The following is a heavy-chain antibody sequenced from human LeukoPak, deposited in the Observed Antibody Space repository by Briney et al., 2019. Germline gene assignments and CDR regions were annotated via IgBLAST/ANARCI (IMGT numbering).Heavy chain of an antibody. CDR2: INHSGST. J-gene: IGHJ4*02. D-gene: IGHD5-24*01. V-gene: IGHV4-34*01. CDR3: ARGLATTPRAFDY. CDR1: GGSFSGYY. Sequence: SETLSLTCAVSGGSFSGYYWSWIRHPPGKGLEWIGEINHSGSTNYSPSLTSRVTISEETSKNQFSLKLSSVTAADTAVYYCARGLATTPRAFDYWGQGTPVTVSS.